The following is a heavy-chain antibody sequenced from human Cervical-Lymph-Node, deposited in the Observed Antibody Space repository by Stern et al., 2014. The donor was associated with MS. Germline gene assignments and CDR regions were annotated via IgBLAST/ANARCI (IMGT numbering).Heavy chain of an antibody. CDR1: GYTFTDYY. CDR2: ISPKNGDT. Sequence: QVQLVQSGAEVKKPGASVTVSCKPSGYTFTDYYIHWLRQAPGQGPEWTGRISPKNGDTNYAPRFQGRVTMTRDTSISIVYLEVTRLRFDDTAVYYCAENMDVWGQGTTVTVSS. V-gene: IGHV1-2*02. CDR3: AENMDV. J-gene: IGHJ6*02.